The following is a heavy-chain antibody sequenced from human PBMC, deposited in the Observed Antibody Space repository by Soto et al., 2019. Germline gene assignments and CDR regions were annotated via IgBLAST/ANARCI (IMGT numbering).Heavy chain of an antibody. J-gene: IGHJ4*02. CDR2: ISYDGSNK. Sequence: GGSLRLSCAASGFTFSSYGMHWVRQAPGKGLEWVAVISYDGSNKYYADSVKGRFTISRDNSKNTLYLQMNSLRAEDTAVYYCAKDQQWLVLNLSPIDYWGQGTLVTVSS. CDR1: GFTFSSYG. D-gene: IGHD6-19*01. V-gene: IGHV3-30*18. CDR3: AKDQQWLVLNLSPIDY.